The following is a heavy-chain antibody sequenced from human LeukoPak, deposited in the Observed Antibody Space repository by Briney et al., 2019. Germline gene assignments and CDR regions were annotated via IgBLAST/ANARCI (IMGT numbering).Heavy chain of an antibody. CDR2: ISYDGSNK. V-gene: IGHV3-30-3*01. CDR3: ARDEGIAAAGTDY. Sequence: GRSLRLSCAASGFTFGSYAMHWVSQAPGKGLEWVAVISYDGSNKYYEDSVKGQFTISRDNSKNTLYLQMNSLRAEDTAVYYCARDEGIAAAGTDYWGQGTLVTVSS. D-gene: IGHD6-13*01. CDR1: GFTFGSYA. J-gene: IGHJ4*02.